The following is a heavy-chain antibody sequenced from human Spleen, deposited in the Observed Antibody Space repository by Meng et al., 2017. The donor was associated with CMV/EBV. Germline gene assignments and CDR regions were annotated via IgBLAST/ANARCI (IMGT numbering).Heavy chain of an antibody. Sequence: ASVKVSCKASGYTFTSYYMHWVRQAPGQGLEWMGIINPSGGSTSYAQKFQGRVTMTRDTSTSTAYMDLSGLRSDDTAIYYCARSLRFSPMGPWGQGTLVTVSS. CDR1: GYTFTSYY. CDR2: INPSGGST. J-gene: IGHJ5*02. CDR3: ARSLRFSPMGP. V-gene: IGHV1-46*01. D-gene: IGHD3-3*01.